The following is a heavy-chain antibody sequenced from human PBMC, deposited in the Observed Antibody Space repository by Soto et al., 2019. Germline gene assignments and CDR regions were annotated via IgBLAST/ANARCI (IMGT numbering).Heavy chain of an antibody. D-gene: IGHD1-26*01. CDR2: ISGGGGST. CDR3: AKVSLGALTFTDYYYYGLDV. J-gene: IGHJ6*02. V-gene: IGHV3-23*01. CDR1: GFTFSTYA. Sequence: GGSLRLSCAASGFTFSTYAMNWVRQAPGKGPEWVSAISGGGGSTYYADSVKGRVTISRDNSKNTLYLQMNSLRAEDTAVYYCAKVSLGALTFTDYYYYGLDVWGQGTTVTVSS.